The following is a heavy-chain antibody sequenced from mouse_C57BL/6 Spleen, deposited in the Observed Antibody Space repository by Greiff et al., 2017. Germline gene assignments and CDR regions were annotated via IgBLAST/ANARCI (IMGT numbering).Heavy chain of an antibody. D-gene: IGHD2-12*01. CDR1: GFTFSDYG. CDR3: AGDSVYYFDY. J-gene: IGHJ2*01. Sequence: EVKLVESGGGLVKPGGSLKLSCAASGFTFSDYGMHWVRQAPEKGLEWVAYISSGSSTIYYADTVKGRFTISRDNAKNTLFLQMTSLRSEDTAMYYCAGDSVYYFDYWGQGTTLTVSS. CDR2: ISSGSSTI. V-gene: IGHV5-17*01.